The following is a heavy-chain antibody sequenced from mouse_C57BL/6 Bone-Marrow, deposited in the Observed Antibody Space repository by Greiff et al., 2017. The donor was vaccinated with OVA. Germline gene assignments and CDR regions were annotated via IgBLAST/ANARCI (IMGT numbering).Heavy chain of an antibody. J-gene: IGHJ1*03. D-gene: IGHD2-13*01. CDR1: GYTFTSYW. CDR2: IDPSDSYT. Sequence: QVQLQQPGAELVMPGASVKLSCKASGYTFTSYWMHWVKQRPGQGLEWIGEIDPSDSYTNYNQKFKGKSTLTVDKSSSTAYMQLSSLTSEDSAVYYCARYIYYGDYWYFEVWGTGTTVTVSS. V-gene: IGHV1-69*01. CDR3: ARYIYYGDYWYFEV.